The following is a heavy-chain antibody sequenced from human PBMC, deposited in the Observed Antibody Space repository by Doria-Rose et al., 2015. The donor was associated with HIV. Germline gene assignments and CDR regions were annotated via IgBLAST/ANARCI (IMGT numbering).Heavy chain of an antibody. D-gene: IGHD6-13*01. CDR3: ARIKSSRWYHKYYFDF. V-gene: IGHV2-26*01. CDR2: IFSDHVG. Sequence: QVTLKESGPVLVKPTETLTLTCTVSGVSLSSPGMGVSWIRQPPGKALEWLANIFSDHVGSDKTSLKSRLTISRVTSKSQVVLTMTDMDPVDTATYYCARIKSSRWYHKYYFDFWGQGTLVIVSA. CDR1: GVSLSSPGMG. J-gene: IGHJ4*02.